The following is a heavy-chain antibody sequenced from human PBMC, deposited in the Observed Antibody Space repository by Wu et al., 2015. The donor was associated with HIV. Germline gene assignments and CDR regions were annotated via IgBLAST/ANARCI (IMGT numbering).Heavy chain of an antibody. Sequence: QVQLVQSGAELKKPGASVKVSCKASGYTFTDYFIHWVRQAPGQGLEWMGWTNLNTGGTNYAPKFQGRVTMTRDTSISTAYIELSRPTSDDTALYYCARDELFRVDDAFDMWGQGTLVTVSS. CDR2: TNLNTGGT. J-gene: IGHJ3*02. CDR1: GYTFTDYF. V-gene: IGHV1-2*02. D-gene: IGHD3-10*01. CDR3: ARDELFRVDDAFDM.